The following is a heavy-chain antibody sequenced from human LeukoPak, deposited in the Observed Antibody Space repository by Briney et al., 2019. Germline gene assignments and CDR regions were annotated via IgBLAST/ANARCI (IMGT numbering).Heavy chain of an antibody. Sequence: GGSLRLSCAASGFTFSDYSMNWVRQAPGKGLEWVSSISSRSAYIHYTDSVKGRFTISRDNAKNSLYLQMNSLRAEDTAVYYCAGRTLTFGGVMSDYWGQGTLVTVSS. CDR3: AGRTLTFGGVMSDY. D-gene: IGHD3-16*01. J-gene: IGHJ4*02. V-gene: IGHV3-21*01. CDR2: ISSRSAYI. CDR1: GFTFSDYS.